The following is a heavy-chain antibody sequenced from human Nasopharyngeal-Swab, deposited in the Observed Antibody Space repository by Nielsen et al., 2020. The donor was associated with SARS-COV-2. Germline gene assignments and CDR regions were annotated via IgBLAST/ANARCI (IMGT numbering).Heavy chain of an antibody. D-gene: IGHD7-27*01. CDR2: IDWDDDK. V-gene: IGHV2-70*10. J-gene: IGHJ4*02. Sequence: WIRQPPGKALEWIARIDWDDDKYYSTSLKTRLTISKDTYKNKVVLTMTNVEPVDTATYYCARMEGAGDGGDYWGQGTLVTVSS. CDR3: ARMEGAGDGGDY.